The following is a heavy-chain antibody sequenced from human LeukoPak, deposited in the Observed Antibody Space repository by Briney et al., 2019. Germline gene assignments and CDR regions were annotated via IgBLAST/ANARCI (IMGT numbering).Heavy chain of an antibody. J-gene: IGHJ4*02. D-gene: IGHD3-3*01. CDR1: GFTFSNYW. Sequence: GGSLRLSCAASGFTFSNYWMTWVRQAPGKGLEWVANIKHDGSEKYYVDSMKGRFTISRDNSKNTLYLQMNSLRAEDTAVYYCANQGDFWSGYYTDTDYWGQGTLVTVSS. CDR2: IKHDGSEK. V-gene: IGHV3-7*01. CDR3: ANQGDFWSGYYTDTDY.